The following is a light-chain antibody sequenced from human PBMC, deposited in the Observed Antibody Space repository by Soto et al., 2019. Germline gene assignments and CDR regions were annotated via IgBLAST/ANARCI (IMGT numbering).Light chain of an antibody. J-gene: IGKJ2*01. CDR3: QQYGKSAMFT. Sequence: EIVLTQSPGTLSLSPGDRATLSCRASLSVSCSYLAWYQLKPGQAPRLLIYGASNRATGIPDRFSGGGSGTDFTLTISRLEPEDFAVYYCQQYGKSAMFTFGQGTKLEIK. V-gene: IGKV3-20*01. CDR1: LSVSCSY. CDR2: GAS.